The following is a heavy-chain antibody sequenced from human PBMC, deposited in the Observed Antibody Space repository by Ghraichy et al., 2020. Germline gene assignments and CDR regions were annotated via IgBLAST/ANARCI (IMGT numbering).Heavy chain of an antibody. CDR1: GYSISSGYY. CDR3: ARDYLDCSGGSCYSRSQDY. V-gene: IGHV4-38-2*02. J-gene: IGHJ4*02. Sequence: SETLSLTCAVSGYSISSGYYWGWIRQPPGKGLEWIGSIYHSGSTYYNPSLKSRVTISVDTSKNQFSLKLSSVTAADTAVYYCARDYLDCSGGSCYSRSQDYWGQGTLVTVSS. CDR2: IYHSGST. D-gene: IGHD2-15*01.